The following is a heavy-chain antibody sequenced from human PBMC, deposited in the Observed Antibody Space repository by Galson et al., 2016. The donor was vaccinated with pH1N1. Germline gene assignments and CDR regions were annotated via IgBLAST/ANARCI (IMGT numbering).Heavy chain of an antibody. J-gene: IGHJ4*02. CDR1: GGSISSSIYY. CDR3: ARDRVALTGIFDY. D-gene: IGHD3-10*01. CDR2: MYTSGTT. V-gene: IGHV4-61*02. Sequence: TLSLTCTVSGGSISSSIYYWNRIRQPAGKGLEWIGRMYTSGTTTYNPSLESRVSIPVDTSKNQFSLRLSSVTAADTAVYFCARDRVALTGIFDYWGQGALVTVSS.